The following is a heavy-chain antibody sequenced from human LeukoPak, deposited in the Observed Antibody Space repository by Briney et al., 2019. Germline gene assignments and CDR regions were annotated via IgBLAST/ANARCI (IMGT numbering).Heavy chain of an antibody. Sequence: GASVKVSCKASGYTFTGYYMHWVRQAPGQGLEWMGWINPNSGGTNYAQKFQGRVTMTRDTSISTAYMELSRLRSDDTAVYYCARALHIVAPRGDDAFDIWGQGTMVTVSS. D-gene: IGHD5-12*01. CDR2: INPNSGGT. CDR1: GYTFTGYY. V-gene: IGHV1-2*02. CDR3: ARALHIVAPRGDDAFDI. J-gene: IGHJ3*02.